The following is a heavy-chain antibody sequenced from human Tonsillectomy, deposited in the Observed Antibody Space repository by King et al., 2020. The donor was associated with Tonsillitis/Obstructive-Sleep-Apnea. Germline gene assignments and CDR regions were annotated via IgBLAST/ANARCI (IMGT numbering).Heavy chain of an antibody. Sequence: VQLVESGGGLVKPGGSLRLSCAASGFTFSSYSMNWVRQAPGKGLEWVSSISSSSSYIYYADSVKGRFTISRDNAKNSLYLQMNSLRAEDTAVYYCASSGPLNRGAFDIWGQGTMVTVSS. CDR2: ISSSSSYI. CDR1: GFTFSSYS. V-gene: IGHV3-21*01. D-gene: IGHD6-19*01. J-gene: IGHJ3*02. CDR3: ASSGPLNRGAFDI.